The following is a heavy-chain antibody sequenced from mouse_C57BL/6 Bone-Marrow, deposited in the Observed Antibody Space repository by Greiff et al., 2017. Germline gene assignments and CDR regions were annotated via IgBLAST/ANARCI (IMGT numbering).Heavy chain of an antibody. CDR1: GYTFTDYE. CDR3: TNYYGSSYRYYFDY. Sequence: QVQLQQSGAELVRPGASVTLSCKASGYTFTDYEMHWVKQTPVHGLEWIGAIDPETGGTAYNQKFKGKAILTADKSSSTAYMELRSLTSEDSAVYYSTNYYGSSYRYYFDYWGQGTTLTVSS. V-gene: IGHV1-15*01. D-gene: IGHD1-1*01. J-gene: IGHJ2*01. CDR2: IDPETGGT.